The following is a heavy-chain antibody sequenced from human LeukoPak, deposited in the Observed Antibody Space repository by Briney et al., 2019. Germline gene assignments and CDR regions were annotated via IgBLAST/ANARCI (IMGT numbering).Heavy chain of an antibody. D-gene: IGHD3-3*01. CDR1: GFTFSSYG. V-gene: IGHV3-30*02. CDR3: AKGTRFLEWSFRYYYYMDV. Sequence: PGGSLRLSCAASGFTFSSYGTHWVRQAPGKGLEWVAFIRYDGSNKYYADSVKGRFTISRGNSKNTLYLQMNSLRAEDTAVYYCAKGTRFLEWSFRYYYYMDVWGKGTTVTVSS. CDR2: IRYDGSNK. J-gene: IGHJ6*03.